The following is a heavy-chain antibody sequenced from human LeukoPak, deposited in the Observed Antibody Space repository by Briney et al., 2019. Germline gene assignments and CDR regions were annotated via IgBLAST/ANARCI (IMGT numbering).Heavy chain of an antibody. CDR2: IKSKTYGGTTDYAA. Sequence: GGSLRLSCAASGFTFSNAWMSWVRQAPGKGLEWVGRIKSKTYGGTTDYAADYAAPVKGRFTISRDNSQNTLYLQMNSLKTEDTAVFYCTTSYYYDSGRNNPPYYWGQGTLVTVSS. D-gene: IGHD3-10*01. J-gene: IGHJ4*02. CDR1: GFTFSNAW. CDR3: TTSYYYDSGRNNPPYY. V-gene: IGHV3-15*01.